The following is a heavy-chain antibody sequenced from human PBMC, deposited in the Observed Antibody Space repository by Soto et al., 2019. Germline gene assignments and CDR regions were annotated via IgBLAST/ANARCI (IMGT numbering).Heavy chain of an antibody. D-gene: IGHD3-10*01. Sequence: SETLSLTCTVSGGSISSGGYYWSWIRQHPGKGLEWIGYIYYSGSTHYNPSLKSRVTISVDTSKNQFSLKRSSVTAADTAVYYCATIWFGESLGWFDPWGQGTLVTVSS. V-gene: IGHV4-31*03. CDR2: IYYSGST. J-gene: IGHJ5*02. CDR1: GGSISSGGYY. CDR3: ATIWFGESLGWFDP.